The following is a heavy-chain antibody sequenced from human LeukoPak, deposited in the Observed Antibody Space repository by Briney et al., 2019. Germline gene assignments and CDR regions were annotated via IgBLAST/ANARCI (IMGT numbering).Heavy chain of an antibody. D-gene: IGHD5-18*01. Sequence: GASVKVSCKASGGTFSSYTISWVRQAPGQGLEWMGRIIPILGIANYAQKFQGRVTITADKSSSTDYMELSSLRSEDTAVYYCAREFSLDTAMVHSFDYWGQGTLVTVSS. CDR3: AREFSLDTAMVHSFDY. CDR2: IIPILGIA. V-gene: IGHV1-69*04. J-gene: IGHJ4*02. CDR1: GGTFSSYT.